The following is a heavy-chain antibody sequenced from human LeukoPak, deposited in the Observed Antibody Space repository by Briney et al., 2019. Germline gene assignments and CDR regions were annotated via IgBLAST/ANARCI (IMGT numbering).Heavy chain of an antibody. Sequence: GASVKVSCKTSGFTSSTSAVQWVRQARGQRLEWIGWIIVGSGATNYAQKLQGRVTMTTDTSTSTAYMELRSLRSDDTAVYYCAITMVRGAHIAHAFDIWGQGTMVTVSS. CDR1: GFTSSTSA. CDR3: AITMVRGAHIAHAFDI. V-gene: IGHV1-58*01. D-gene: IGHD3-10*01. J-gene: IGHJ3*02. CDR2: IIVGSGAT.